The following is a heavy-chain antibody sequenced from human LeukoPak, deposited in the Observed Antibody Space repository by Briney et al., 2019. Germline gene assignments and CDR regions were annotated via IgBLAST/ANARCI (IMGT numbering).Heavy chain of an antibody. CDR2: ISGSGGST. V-gene: IGHV3-23*01. D-gene: IGHD3-22*01. Sequence: GGSLRLSCAASGFTFSSYAMSWVRQALGKGLEWVSAISGSGGSTYYADSVKGRFTISRDNSKNTLYLQMNSLRAEDTAVYYCAKGSGDSSGYDDYWGQGTLVTVSS. J-gene: IGHJ4*02. CDR1: GFTFSSYA. CDR3: AKGSGDSSGYDDY.